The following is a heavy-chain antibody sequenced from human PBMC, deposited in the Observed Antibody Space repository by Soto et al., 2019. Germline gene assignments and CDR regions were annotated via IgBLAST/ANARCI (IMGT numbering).Heavy chain of an antibody. V-gene: IGHV4-39*01. CDR2: LYYSGST. J-gene: IGHJ4*02. CDR3: ARLKLDFWSRYPVSDFDY. Sequence: YRTCTVSGGSISSSSYYWGWIRQHPGKGLEWIGSLYYSGSTYYNPSPKSRVTISVDTSKDQFSLKLSSVTAADTAVYYCARLKLDFWSRYPVSDFDYWGQGTLVTVAS. CDR1: GGSISSSSYY. D-gene: IGHD3-3*01.